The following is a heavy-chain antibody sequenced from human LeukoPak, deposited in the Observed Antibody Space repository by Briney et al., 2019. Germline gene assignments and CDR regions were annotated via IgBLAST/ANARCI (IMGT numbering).Heavy chain of an antibody. Sequence: SETLSLTRTVSGGSISSSSYYWGWIRQPPGKGLEWSGSIYYSGSTYYNPSLKSRVTISVDTSKNQFSLKLSSVTAADTAVYYCARQDYYDSSGYLYWGQGTLVTVSS. D-gene: IGHD3-22*01. CDR3: ARQDYYDSSGYLY. CDR2: IYYSGST. V-gene: IGHV4-39*01. CDR1: GGSISSSSYY. J-gene: IGHJ4*02.